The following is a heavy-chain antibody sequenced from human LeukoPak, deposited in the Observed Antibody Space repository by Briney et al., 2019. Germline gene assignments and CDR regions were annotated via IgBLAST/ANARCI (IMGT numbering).Heavy chain of an antibody. V-gene: IGHV1-18*01. CDR3: ASETTVVTSYYFDY. CDR2: ISAYNGNT. D-gene: IGHD4-23*01. J-gene: IGHJ4*02. Sequence: GASVKVSCKASGYTFTSYGISWVRQAPGQGLEWMGWISAYNGNTNYAQKLQGRVTMTTDTSTSTAYMELRSLRSDDTAVYYCASETTVVTSYYFDYWGQGTLVTVAS. CDR1: GYTFTSYG.